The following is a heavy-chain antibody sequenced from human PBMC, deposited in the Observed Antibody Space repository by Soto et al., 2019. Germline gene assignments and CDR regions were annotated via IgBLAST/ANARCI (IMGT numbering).Heavy chain of an antibody. CDR2: IYYSGST. D-gene: IGHD3-3*01. V-gene: IGHV4-39*01. J-gene: IGHJ6*02. Sequence: SETLSLTCTVSGGSISSSSYYWGWIRQPPGKGLEWIGSIYYSGSTYYNPSLKSRVTISVDTSKNQFSLKLSSVTAADTAVYYCARGNVLRFLEWFPNGMDVWGQGTTVTVSS. CDR1: GGSISSSSYY. CDR3: ARGNVLRFLEWFPNGMDV.